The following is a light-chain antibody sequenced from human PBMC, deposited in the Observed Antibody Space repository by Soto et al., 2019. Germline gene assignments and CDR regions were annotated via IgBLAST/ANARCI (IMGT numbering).Light chain of an antibody. CDR1: SSDVGGYNY. J-gene: IGLJ2*01. Sequence: QSALTQPASVSGSPGQSITISCTGTSSDVGGYNYVSCYQQHPGKAPNLMTCKITNRPPGLSNRSSGSKSGNTASPTISGLQADDEADYYCRSDTSSSAWVFGGGTKVTVL. CDR2: KIT. CDR3: RSDTSSSAWV. V-gene: IGLV2-14*01.